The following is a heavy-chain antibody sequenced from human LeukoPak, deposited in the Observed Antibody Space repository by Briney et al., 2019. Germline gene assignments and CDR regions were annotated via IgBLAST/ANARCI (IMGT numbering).Heavy chain of an antibody. CDR3: ARSSSYSGSYA. CDR1: GYTFTDYY. V-gene: IGHV1-2*02. CDR2: INPNSGGT. D-gene: IGHD1-26*01. J-gene: IGHJ5*02. Sequence: ASVKVSCKTSGYTFTDYYMHWVRQAPGQGLEWMGWINPNSGGTNYAQKFQGRVTMTRDTSISTAYMELSRLRSDDTAVYYCARSSSYSGSYAWGQGTLVTVSS.